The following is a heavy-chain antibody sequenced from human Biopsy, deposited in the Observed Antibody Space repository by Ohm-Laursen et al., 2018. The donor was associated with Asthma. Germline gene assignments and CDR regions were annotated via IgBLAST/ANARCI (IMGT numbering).Heavy chain of an antibody. V-gene: IGHV1-69*13. CDR2: IMTVFGTT. D-gene: IGHD6-19*01. J-gene: IGHJ6*02. CDR3: ARCQVGYSSGWSLLLKKIYYSGMDV. CDR1: GDTSSNFA. Sequence: SVKVSCKAPGDTSSNFAISWVRQAPGQGLEWLGGIMTVFGTTNYAQKFQGRVTITADESTSTAYMEVTSLRSEDTAIYYCARCQVGYSSGWSLLLKKIYYSGMDVWGQGTAVTVSS.